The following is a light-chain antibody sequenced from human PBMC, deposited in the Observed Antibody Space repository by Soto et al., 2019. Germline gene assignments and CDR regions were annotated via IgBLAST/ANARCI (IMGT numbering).Light chain of an antibody. CDR2: AAS. CDR3: LHDYNYPRT. CDR1: QGIRSE. J-gene: IGKJ1*01. V-gene: IGKV1-6*01. Sequence: AIQMTQSPSSLSASVGDRVIMTCRASQGIRSELAWYQQKPGKAPDLLIYAASTLQPGVPYRFSGSGSGTDFTLTISNLQPEDFATYYCLHDYNYPRTFGQGTKVDIK.